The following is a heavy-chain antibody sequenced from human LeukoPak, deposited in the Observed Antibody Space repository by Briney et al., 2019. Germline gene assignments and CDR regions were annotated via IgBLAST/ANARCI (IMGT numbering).Heavy chain of an antibody. CDR1: GLTFSSFA. V-gene: IGHV3-30*03. Sequence: GGSLRLSCAASGLTFSSFAMHWVRQAPGKGQEWVAVISFDGSNEYYADSVKGRFTISRDNSRNTPYLQLNSLRAEDTAVYYCSRDPDSNRFENWGQGTLVTVSS. J-gene: IGHJ4*02. D-gene: IGHD4-11*01. CDR3: SRDPDSNRFEN. CDR2: ISFDGSNE.